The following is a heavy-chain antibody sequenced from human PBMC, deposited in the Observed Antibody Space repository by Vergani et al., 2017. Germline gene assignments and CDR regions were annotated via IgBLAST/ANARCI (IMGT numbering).Heavy chain of an antibody. J-gene: IGHJ4*02. V-gene: IGHV3-30*03. CDR2: ISYDGSNK. CDR3: ASRAAAGTVY. D-gene: IGHD6-13*01. CDR1: GFTFSSYG. Sequence: QVQLVESGGGVVQPGRSLRLSCAASGFTFSSYGMHWVRQAPGKGLEWVAVISYDGSNKYYADSVKGRFTISRDNSKNTLYLQMNSLRAEDTAVYYCASRAAAGTVYWGQGTLVTVSS.